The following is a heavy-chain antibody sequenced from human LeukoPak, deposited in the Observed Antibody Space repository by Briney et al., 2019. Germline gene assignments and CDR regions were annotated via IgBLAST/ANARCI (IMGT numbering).Heavy chain of an antibody. J-gene: IGHJ4*02. D-gene: IGHD6-6*01. CDR3: AKIGVSSSSSPDY. CDR1: GFTFSSYE. Sequence: GGSLRLSCAASGFTFSSYEMNWVRQAPGKGLEWVSGISGSGGSTFYADSVKGRFTISRDNSKNTLYLQMNSLRAEDTAVYYCAKIGVSSSSSPDYWGQGTLVTVSS. CDR2: ISGSGGST. V-gene: IGHV3-23*01.